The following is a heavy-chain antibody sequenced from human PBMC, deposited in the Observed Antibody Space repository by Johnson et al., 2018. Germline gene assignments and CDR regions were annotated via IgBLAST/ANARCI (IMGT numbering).Heavy chain of an antibody. CDR1: GFTFSSYG. CDR3: ARSSRDCSNPYAFDI. D-gene: IGHD2-21*01. J-gene: IGHJ3*02. CDR2: IWYDGSNK. Sequence: QVQLVQSGGGVVQPGRSLRLSCAASGFTFSSYGMHWVRQAPGKGLEWVAVIWYDGSNKYYAASVTGRFTISRDNSKNKLSLQRNSLRAEDTAVYYWARSSRDCSNPYAFDIWGQGTMVTVSS. V-gene: IGHV3-33*08.